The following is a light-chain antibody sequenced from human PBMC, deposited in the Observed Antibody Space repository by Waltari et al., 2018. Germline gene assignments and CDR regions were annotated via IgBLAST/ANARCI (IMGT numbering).Light chain of an antibody. V-gene: IGKV3-20*01. CDR3: QQYGTSPYT. CDR1: RRLGRSD. J-gene: IGKJ2*01. Sequence: IVLTQSPGTLSLSPGERATLSCRASRRLGRSDLAWYQQKPGQAPRLLIDDASSRATGIPDRFSGSGSGADFTLTISSLEPADFAVYYCQQYGTSPYTCGQGTKLETK. CDR2: DAS.